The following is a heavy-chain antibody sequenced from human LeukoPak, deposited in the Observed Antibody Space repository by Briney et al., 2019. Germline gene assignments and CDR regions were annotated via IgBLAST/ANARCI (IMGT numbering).Heavy chain of an antibody. CDR2: ISAYNGNT. V-gene: IGHV1-18*01. CDR3: AREEVLGAYPSFDF. D-gene: IGHD1-26*01. CDR1: GYTFTSYG. Sequence: ASVKVSCKASGYTFTSYGISWVRQAPGQGLEWMGWISAYNGNTNYAQKLQGRVTITTDTSTSAAYMELRSLRSDDTAVYYCAREEVLGAYPSFDFWGQGTLVTVSS. J-gene: IGHJ4*02.